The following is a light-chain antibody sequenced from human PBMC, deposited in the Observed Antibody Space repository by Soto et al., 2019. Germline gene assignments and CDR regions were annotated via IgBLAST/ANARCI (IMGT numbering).Light chain of an antibody. J-gene: IGKJ2*01. CDR1: QSVSSY. CDR3: QQRFNWPRFT. CDR2: HAS. Sequence: EIVLTQSPATLSLSPGERATLSCRASQSVSSYLSWYQQKPGHAPTLLIYHASTRATGIPARFSGGGSGTDFSLTISSIEPEDFAVYYCQQRFNWPRFTFGQGTKLEIK. V-gene: IGKV3-11*01.